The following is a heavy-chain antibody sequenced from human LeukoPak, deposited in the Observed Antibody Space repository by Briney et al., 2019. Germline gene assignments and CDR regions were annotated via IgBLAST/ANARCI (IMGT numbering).Heavy chain of an antibody. CDR1: VGSISSYY. Sequence: SETLSLTCTVSVGSISSYYWIWLRQPPGKGLEWIGYIYYRGSTNYNPSLKSRVTISIDTPKNQFSLKLSSVSATDTAIYYCARGRGYSGSPLDYWGQGTLVTVSS. V-gene: IGHV4-59*01. CDR3: ARGRGYSGSPLDY. D-gene: IGHD1-26*01. J-gene: IGHJ4*02. CDR2: IYYRGST.